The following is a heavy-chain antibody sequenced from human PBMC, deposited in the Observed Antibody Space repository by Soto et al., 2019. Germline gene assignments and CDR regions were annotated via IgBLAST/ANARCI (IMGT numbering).Heavy chain of an antibody. CDR1: GFTFGDYA. D-gene: IGHD3-22*01. V-gene: IGHV3-49*03. CDR3: TPAGYYYDSSGYYHDAFDI. CDR2: IRSKAYGGTT. J-gene: IGHJ3*02. Sequence: GGSLRLSCTASGFTFGDYAMSWFRQAPGKGLEWVGFIRSKAYGGTTEYAASVKGRFTISRDDSKSIAYLQMNSLKTEDTAVYYCTPAGYYYDSSGYYHDAFDIWGQGTMVTVSS.